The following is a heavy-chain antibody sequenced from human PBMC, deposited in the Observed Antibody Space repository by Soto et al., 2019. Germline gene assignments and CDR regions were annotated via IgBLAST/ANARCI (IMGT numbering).Heavy chain of an antibody. CDR2: IDTDGTYT. J-gene: IGHJ4*02. CDR1: GFTFNSYW. D-gene: IGHD3-16*01. CDR3: VRDTFGPRDY. V-gene: IGHV3-74*01. Sequence: VGSMRLACAACGFTFNSYWMHWVRQVPGKGLVWVSRIDTDGTYTSYADSVKGRFTISRDNAKNTLYLQMNSLRGEDTALYYCVRDTFGPRDYWGQGTLVTVSS.